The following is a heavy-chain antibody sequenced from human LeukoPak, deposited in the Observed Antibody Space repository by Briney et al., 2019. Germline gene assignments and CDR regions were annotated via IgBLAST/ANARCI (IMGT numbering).Heavy chain of an antibody. V-gene: IGHV5-51*01. Sequence: AESPLISCWGSGYSFISYWIGWVRQMPPKRLEGMVFIYPGDSDTRYNPSFQCHVTISADKSISTAYLQWSSLKASDTAMYYCARHRDFWSGYWVPSDYYYYMDVWGKGTTVTVSS. D-gene: IGHD3-3*01. J-gene: IGHJ6*03. CDR2: IYPGDSDT. CDR3: ARHRDFWSGYWVPSDYYYYMDV. CDR1: GYSFISYW.